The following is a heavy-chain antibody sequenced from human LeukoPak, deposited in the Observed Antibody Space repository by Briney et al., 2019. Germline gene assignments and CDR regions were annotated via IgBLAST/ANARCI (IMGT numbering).Heavy chain of an antibody. CDR2: IYPGDSDT. V-gene: IGHV5-51*01. J-gene: IGHJ3*02. Sequence: GESLKISCKASGYTFTNYWIGWVRQMPGRGLEWMAIIYPGDSDTRYSPSFHGQVTISADRSISTAYLQWSSLKASDTAMYYCARHTYYDSPRQALDIWGQGTMVTVSS. CDR1: GYTFTNYW. D-gene: IGHD3-22*01. CDR3: ARHTYYDSPRQALDI.